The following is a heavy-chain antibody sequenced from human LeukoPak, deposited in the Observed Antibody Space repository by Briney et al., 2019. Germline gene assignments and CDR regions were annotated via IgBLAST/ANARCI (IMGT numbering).Heavy chain of an antibody. J-gene: IGHJ4*02. D-gene: IGHD6-6*01. CDR2: INTDGSST. Sequence: GGSLRLSCVASGFTFSSYWMHWVRQAPGKGLVWVSRINTDGSSTSYADSVKGRFTISRDNAKNTLYLQMNSLRAEDTAVYYCARVHSSPSPHFDYWGQGTLVTVSS. CDR1: GFTFSSYW. CDR3: ARVHSSPSPHFDY. V-gene: IGHV3-74*01.